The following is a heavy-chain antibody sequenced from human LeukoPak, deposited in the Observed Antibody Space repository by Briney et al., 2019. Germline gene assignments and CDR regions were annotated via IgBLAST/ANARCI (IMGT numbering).Heavy chain of an antibody. Sequence: GESLKISCQGSGYRFTSYWIGWVRQMPGKGLEWMGIIYPGDSDTRYGPSFQGQVTISADKSISTAYLQWSSLKASDTAMYYCARHTTVTHPFDYWGQGTLVTVSS. CDR3: ARHTTVTHPFDY. D-gene: IGHD4-17*01. J-gene: IGHJ4*02. CDR1: GYRFTSYW. CDR2: IYPGDSDT. V-gene: IGHV5-51*01.